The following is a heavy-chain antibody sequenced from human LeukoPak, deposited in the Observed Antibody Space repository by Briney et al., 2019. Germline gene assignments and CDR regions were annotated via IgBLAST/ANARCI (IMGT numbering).Heavy chain of an antibody. Sequence: GASVKVSCKASGYTFTGYYMHWVRQAPGQGLEWMGWISAYNGNTNYAQKLQGRVTMTTDTSTSTAYMELRSLRSDDTAVYYCARNRGERSGSLDAFDIWGQGTMVTVSS. V-gene: IGHV1-18*04. CDR2: ISAYNGNT. CDR3: ARNRGERSGSLDAFDI. CDR1: GYTFTGYY. J-gene: IGHJ3*02. D-gene: IGHD2/OR15-2a*01.